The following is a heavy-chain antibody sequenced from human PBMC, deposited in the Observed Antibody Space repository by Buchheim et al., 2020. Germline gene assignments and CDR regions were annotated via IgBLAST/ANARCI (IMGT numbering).Heavy chain of an antibody. CDR1: GFSFDSYW. CDR3: ARARGPPVQNCFMDA. D-gene: IGHD1-1*01. J-gene: IGHJ6*03. Sequence: EIQLVESGGGLVQPGGSLRLSCAASGFSFDSYWMSWVRQAPGKGLEWVANIKYDGSEKYYEDSVKGRFTISRDNAKESLYLQMNIRRADDTAVYYCARARGPPVQNCFMDAWGNGT. CDR2: IKYDGSEK. V-gene: IGHV3-7*01.